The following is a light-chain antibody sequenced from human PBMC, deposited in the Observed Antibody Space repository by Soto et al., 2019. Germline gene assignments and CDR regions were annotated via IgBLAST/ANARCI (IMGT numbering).Light chain of an antibody. CDR1: QSISSW. CDR2: DAS. CDR3: QQYNSYST. V-gene: IGKV1-5*01. J-gene: IGKJ1*01. Sequence: DIQMTQSPSTPSASVGDRVTITCRASQSISSWLAWYQQKPGKAPKLLIYDASSLESGAPSRFSGSGSGTEFTLTISSLQPDDFATYYCQQYNSYSTFGQGTKVDIK.